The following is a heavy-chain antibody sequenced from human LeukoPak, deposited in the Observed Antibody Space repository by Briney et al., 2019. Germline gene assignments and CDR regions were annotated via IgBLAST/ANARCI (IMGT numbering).Heavy chain of an antibody. V-gene: IGHV3-13*04. Sequence: GGSLRLSCAASRFTFSNYDMYWVRQATGKGLEWVSRIGTAGDTYYPGSVKGRFTISRENAKNSLYLQMNSLRAGDTAVYYCARDAGSREFDYWGQGTLVTVSS. CDR3: ARDAGSREFDY. D-gene: IGHD1-26*01. J-gene: IGHJ4*02. CDR2: IGTAGDT. CDR1: RFTFSNYD.